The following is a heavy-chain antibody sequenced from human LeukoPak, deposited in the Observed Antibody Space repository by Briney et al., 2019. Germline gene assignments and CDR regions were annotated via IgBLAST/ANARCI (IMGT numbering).Heavy chain of an antibody. CDR1: GFTLSNYW. D-gene: IGHD3-10*01. J-gene: IGHJ4*02. CDR2: IKQDGSEK. Sequence: GGSPRLSCAASGFTLSNYWMAWVRQAPGKGLEWVASIKQDGSEKYYVDSVKGRFTISRDNARNSLYLQMITLRADDTAVYYCARDRGRFDYWGQGTLVTVSS. V-gene: IGHV3-7*04. CDR3: ARDRGRFDY.